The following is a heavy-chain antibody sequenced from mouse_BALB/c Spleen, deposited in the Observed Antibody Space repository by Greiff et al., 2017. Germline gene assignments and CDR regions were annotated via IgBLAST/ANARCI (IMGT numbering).Heavy chain of an antibody. J-gene: IGHJ4*01. Sequence: EVQLVESGGGLVQPGGSRKLSCAASGFTFSSFGMHWVRQAPEKGLEWVAYISSGSSTIYYADTVKGRFTISRDNPKNTLFLQMTSLRSEDTAMYYCARGYYPYYYAMDYWGQGTSVTVSS. CDR1: GFTFSSFG. CDR3: ARGYYPYYYAMDY. D-gene: IGHD2-3*01. CDR2: ISSGSSTI. V-gene: IGHV5-17*02.